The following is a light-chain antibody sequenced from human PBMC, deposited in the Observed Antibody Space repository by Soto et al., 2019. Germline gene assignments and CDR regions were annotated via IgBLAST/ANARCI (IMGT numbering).Light chain of an antibody. CDR2: AAS. Sequence: EIVMTQSPATLSVSPGERATLSCRASQSVSSSLAWFQQKPGQAPRLLIYAASARATGIAARLSGSGSGTEFTLTISSLQSEDFAVYYGLQHKSWPFTFGQGTKLEIK. V-gene: IGKV3-15*01. CDR3: LQHKSWPFT. CDR1: QSVSSS. J-gene: IGKJ2*01.